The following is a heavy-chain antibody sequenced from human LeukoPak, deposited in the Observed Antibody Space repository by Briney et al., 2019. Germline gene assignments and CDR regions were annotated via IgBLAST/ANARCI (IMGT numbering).Heavy chain of an antibody. CDR1: GFPFTAYY. V-gene: IGHV1-2*06. D-gene: IGHD5-18*01. J-gene: IGHJ3*02. Sequence: ASVKVSCKTSGFPFTAYYIHWVRQAPGQGLEWMGRITAHSGVTNSAQKFQGRVTMTRDMSINTAYMELSRLDSDDTAVYYCARAYVDTAMGDAFDIWGQGTMVTVSS. CDR3: ARAYVDTAMGDAFDI. CDR2: ITAHSGVT.